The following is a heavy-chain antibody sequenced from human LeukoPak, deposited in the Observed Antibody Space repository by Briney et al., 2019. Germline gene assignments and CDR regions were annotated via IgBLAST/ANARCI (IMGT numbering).Heavy chain of an antibody. V-gene: IGHV5-51*01. CDR1: GYIFISYW. CDR3: ARHSCSSTSCYWAYYYMDV. D-gene: IGHD2-2*01. J-gene: IGHJ6*03. Sequence: GESLKISCKASGYIFISYWIGWVRQMPGKGLEWMGIIYPGDSDTRYSPSFQGQVTISADKSISTAYLQWSSLKASDTAMYYCARHSCSSTSCYWAYYYMDVWGKGTTVTVSS. CDR2: IYPGDSDT.